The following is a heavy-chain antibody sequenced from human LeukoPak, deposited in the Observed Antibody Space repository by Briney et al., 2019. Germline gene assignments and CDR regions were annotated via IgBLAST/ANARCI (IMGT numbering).Heavy chain of an antibody. D-gene: IGHD6-19*01. J-gene: IGHJ4*02. V-gene: IGHV3-20*04. CDR3: ARDRAIAVDVGVDY. CDR2: INWNGDST. CDR1: GFAFDDYA. Sequence: GGSLRLSCAASGFAFDDYAMNWVRQAPGKGLEWVSGINWNGDSTGYVDSVKGRFTISRDNAKNSLYLQMNSLRVEDTALYYCARDRAIAVDVGVDYWGQGTLVTVSS.